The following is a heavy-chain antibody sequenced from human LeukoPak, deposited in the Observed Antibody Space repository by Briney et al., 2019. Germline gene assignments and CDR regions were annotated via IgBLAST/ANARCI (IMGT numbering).Heavy chain of an antibody. J-gene: IGHJ5*02. CDR1: GFTLSHYA. CDR3: ATGSGSGWYGWYAP. CDR2: IDASGGAT. V-gene: IGHV3-23*01. Sequence: GGSLRLSCAVSGFTLSHYAMYWVRQAPGKGLEWVSSIDASGGATYYAESVKGRFTISRDNSKNTFYLQMNNLRAEDTAVYFCATGSGSGWYGWYAPWGQGTLVTVSS. D-gene: IGHD6-13*01.